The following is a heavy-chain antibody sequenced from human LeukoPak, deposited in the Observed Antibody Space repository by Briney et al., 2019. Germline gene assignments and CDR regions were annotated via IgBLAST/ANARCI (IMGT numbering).Heavy chain of an antibody. J-gene: IGHJ4*02. CDR2: INPNSGGT. D-gene: IGHD3-10*01. CDR1: GYTFTGYY. Sequence: ASVKVSCKASGYTFTGYYMHWVRQAPGQGLEWMGWINPNSGGTNYAQKFQGRVTMTRDTSISTAYMELSRLRSDDTAVYYCARDQGRGSGSYYFDYWGQGTLVTVSS. V-gene: IGHV1-2*02. CDR3: ARDQGRGSGSYYFDY.